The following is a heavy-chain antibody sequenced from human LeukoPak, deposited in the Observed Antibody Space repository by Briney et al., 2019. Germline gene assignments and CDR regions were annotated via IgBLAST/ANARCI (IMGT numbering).Heavy chain of an antibody. CDR2: IIPILGIA. D-gene: IGHD2-15*01. CDR3: ASGYCSGGSCDASFDY. Sequence: ASVKVSCKASGGTFSSYAISWVRQAPGQGLEWMGRIIPILGIANYAQKFQGRVTITADKSTSTAYMELSSLRSGDTAVYYCASGYCSGGSCDASFDYWGQGTLVTVSS. CDR1: GGTFSSYA. J-gene: IGHJ4*02. V-gene: IGHV1-69*04.